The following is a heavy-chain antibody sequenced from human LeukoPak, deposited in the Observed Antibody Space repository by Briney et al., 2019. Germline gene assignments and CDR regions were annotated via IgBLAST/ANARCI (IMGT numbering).Heavy chain of an antibody. CDR3: AKGGQYSSGWYFNPRYYFDY. CDR2: IIPIFGTA. CDR1: GGTFSSYA. V-gene: IGHV1-69*13. Sequence: ASVKVSCKASGGTFSSYAISWVRQAPGQGLEWMGGIIPIFGTANYAQKFQGRVTITADESTSTAYMELSSLRSEDTAVYYCAKGGQYSSGWYFNPRYYFDYWGQGTLVTVSS. D-gene: IGHD6-19*01. J-gene: IGHJ4*02.